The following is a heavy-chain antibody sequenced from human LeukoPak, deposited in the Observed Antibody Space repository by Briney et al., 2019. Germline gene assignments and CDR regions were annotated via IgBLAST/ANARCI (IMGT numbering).Heavy chain of an antibody. CDR1: GFTFRTSW. Sequence: GGSLRLSCGASGFTFRTSWMNWVRQAPGKGLEWVASINPDGSEKYYLDSVKGRFTLSRDNARDSLYLQMNSLRDDDTSVYFCARDASALYWGRGTLVSVFS. J-gene: IGHJ4*02. V-gene: IGHV3-7*01. D-gene: IGHD6-19*01. CDR2: INPDGSEK. CDR3: ARDASALY.